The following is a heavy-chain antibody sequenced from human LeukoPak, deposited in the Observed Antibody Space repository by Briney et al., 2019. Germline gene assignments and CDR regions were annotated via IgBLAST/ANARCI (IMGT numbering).Heavy chain of an antibody. Sequence: PGGSLRLSCAASGFTFNDYEMTWVRQAPGKGLEWISYISSSGSITSHADSVKGRFTISRDNAKNSLYLQMNSLRAEDTAVYYCATYSSAFSYWGQGTLVTVSS. CDR2: ISSSGSIT. CDR1: GFTFNDYE. J-gene: IGHJ4*02. V-gene: IGHV3-48*03. D-gene: IGHD6-19*01. CDR3: ATYSSAFSY.